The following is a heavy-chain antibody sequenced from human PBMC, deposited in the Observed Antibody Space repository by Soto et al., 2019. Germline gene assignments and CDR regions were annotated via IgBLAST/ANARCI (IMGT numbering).Heavy chain of an antibody. V-gene: IGHV4-59*08. CDR1: GGSMNTYY. D-gene: IGHD3-22*01. J-gene: IGHJ4*02. Sequence: SETLSLTCTVSGGSMNTYYWGWFRQPPGKGLEWVGYIYYSGSTTYSPSLKSRVTISVDTSKNQFSLKLNSVTAADTAVYYCARLGGYYQAFDQWGQGSLVTASS. CDR2: IYYSGST. CDR3: ARLGGYYQAFDQ.